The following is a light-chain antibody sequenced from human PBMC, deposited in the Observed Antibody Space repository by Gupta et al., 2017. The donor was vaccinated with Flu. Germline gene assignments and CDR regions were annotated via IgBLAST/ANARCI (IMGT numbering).Light chain of an antibody. CDR2: VAS. V-gene: IGKV3-11*01. J-gene: IGKJ2*01. Sequence: EIVLTQSPVTLSLSPGERAVLSCRASQSVGNYLAWYQQRPGQAPRLLMIVASKRAAGIPARFIGSGSGTDFTLTITTLEPEDFAVYYCQQRSDLPMYTFGQGTKLEIK. CDR3: QQRSDLPMYT. CDR1: QSVGNY.